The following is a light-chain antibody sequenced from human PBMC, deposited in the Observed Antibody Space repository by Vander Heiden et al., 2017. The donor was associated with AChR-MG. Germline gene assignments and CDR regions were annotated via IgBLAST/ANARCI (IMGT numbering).Light chain of an antibody. V-gene: IGLV1-44*01. Sequence: QSVLTQPPSASGTPGQRVTISCSGSRSHIGSNTVNWYQQLPGTAPKLLIYSNKQRPSGVPDRFSGSKSGTSASLAISGLQSEDEADYYCAAWDDSLNGWVFGGGTKLTVL. J-gene: IGLJ3*02. CDR3: AAWDDSLNGWV. CDR2: SNK. CDR1: RSHIGSNT.